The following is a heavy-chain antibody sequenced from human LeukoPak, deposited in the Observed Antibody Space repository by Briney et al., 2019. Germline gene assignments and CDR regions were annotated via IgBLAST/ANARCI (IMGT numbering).Heavy chain of an antibody. V-gene: IGHV3-23*01. CDR1: GFTFSSYA. CDR2: ISGDVRST. CDR3: ASGDYSGSGSYRSGSYFAY. D-gene: IGHD3-10*01. J-gene: IGHJ4*02. Sequence: GGSLRLSCAASGFTFSSYAMSWVRQAPGKGLEWVSAISGDVRSTFYADSVKGRFTISRDNAKNRLYLQMNSLRAEDTAVYYCASGDYSGSGSYRSGSYFAYWGQGTLVTVSS.